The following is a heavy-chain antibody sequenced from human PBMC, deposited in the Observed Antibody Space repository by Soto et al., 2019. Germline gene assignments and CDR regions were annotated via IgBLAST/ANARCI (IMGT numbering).Heavy chain of an antibody. CDR3: ARHAVEQSSSSYYYYNLDV. CDR1: GGSISSYY. CDR2: IYYSGNT. J-gene: IGHJ6*03. D-gene: IGHD6-6*01. V-gene: IGHV4-59*08. Sequence: PSETLSLTCTVSGGSISSYYWSWIRQPPGKGLEWIGYIYYSGNTNYNPSLKSRVTISADTSKNQFSLKLSSVTAADTAVYYCARHAVEQSSSSYYYYNLDVWGKGTTVTVSS.